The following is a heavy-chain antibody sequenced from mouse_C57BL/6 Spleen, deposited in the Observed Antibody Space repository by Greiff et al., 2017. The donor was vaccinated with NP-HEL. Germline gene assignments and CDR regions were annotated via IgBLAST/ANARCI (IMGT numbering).Heavy chain of an antibody. CDR1: GYSFTGYY. J-gene: IGHJ1*03. V-gene: IGHV1-42*01. CDR3: ARAFYGSSYWYFDV. CDR2: INPSTGGT. Sequence: VQLQQSGPELVKPGASVKISCKASGYSFTGYYMNWVKQSPEKSLEWIGEINPSTGGTTYNQKFKAKATLTVDKSSSTAYMQLKSLTSEDSAVYYCARAFYGSSYWYFDVWGTGTTVTVSS. D-gene: IGHD1-1*01.